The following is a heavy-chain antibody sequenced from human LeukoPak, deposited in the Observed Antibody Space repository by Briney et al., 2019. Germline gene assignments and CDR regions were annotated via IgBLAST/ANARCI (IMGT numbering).Heavy chain of an antibody. Sequence: GGSLRLSCSASGFTFSSYAMHWVRQAPGKGLEYVSAISSNGGSTYYADSVKGRFTISRDNSKNTLYLQMSSLRAEDTAVYYCVKDSDYGDHEMDYWGQGTLVTVSS. D-gene: IGHD4-17*01. J-gene: IGHJ4*02. CDR1: GFTFSSYA. V-gene: IGHV3-64D*06. CDR2: ISSNGGST. CDR3: VKDSDYGDHEMDY.